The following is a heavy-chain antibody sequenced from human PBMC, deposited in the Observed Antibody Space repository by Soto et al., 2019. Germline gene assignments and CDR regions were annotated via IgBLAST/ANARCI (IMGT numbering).Heavy chain of an antibody. CDR3: ARESEDLTSNFDY. V-gene: IGHV3-21*06. J-gene: IGHJ4*02. CDR2: ISSTTNYI. Sequence: GGSLRLSCAASGFTFTRYSMNWVRQAPGKGLEWVSSISSTTNYIYYGDSMKGRFTISRDNAKNSLYLEMNSLRAGDTAVYYCARESEDLTSNFDYWGQGTLVTVSS. CDR1: GFTFTRYS.